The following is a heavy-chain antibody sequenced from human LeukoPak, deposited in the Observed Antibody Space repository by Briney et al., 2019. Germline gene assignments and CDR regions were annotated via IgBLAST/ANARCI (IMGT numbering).Heavy chain of an antibody. J-gene: IGHJ4*02. Sequence: GGSLRLSCEGSGFILSNYWMSWVRQAPGKGLEWVANIREDGGEKHYVDCLKGRFTISRDNVRNLVFLQMNSLRVEDTAIYFCARDEAGFGEYLVHWGQGTSVTVSS. D-gene: IGHD3-10*01. V-gene: IGHV3-7*01. CDR3: ARDEAGFGEYLVH. CDR1: GFILSNYW. CDR2: IREDGGEK.